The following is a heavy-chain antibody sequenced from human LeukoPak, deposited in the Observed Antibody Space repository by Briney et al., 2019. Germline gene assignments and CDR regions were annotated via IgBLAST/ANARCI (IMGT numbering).Heavy chain of an antibody. CDR2: ISGSGGST. V-gene: IGHV3-23*01. CDR1: GFTFDDSG. D-gene: IGHD3-22*01. J-gene: IGHJ4*02. CDR3: AKLLYYYDSSQPY. Sequence: GGSLRLSCAASGFTFDDSGMSWVRQAPGKGLEWVSAISGSGGSTYYADSVKGRFTISRDNSKNTLYLQMNSLRAEDTAVYYCAKLLYYYDSSQPYWGQGTLVTVSS.